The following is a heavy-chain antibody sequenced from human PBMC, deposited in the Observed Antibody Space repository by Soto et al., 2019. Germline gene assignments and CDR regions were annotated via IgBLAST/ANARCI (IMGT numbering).Heavy chain of an antibody. D-gene: IGHD3-9*01. V-gene: IGHV1-18*01. CDR1: GYAFSSYG. J-gene: IGHJ5*02. CDR2: ISAYDGDR. CDR3: VRDFLHYVVSTGPYSDGFDP. Sequence: QIQMVQSGGEVKKPGASVKVSCKASGYAFSSYGISWVRQAPGQGPEWMGWISAYDGDRNYGQDFQGRLTMTTDTXXSTGYMELRSLRSDDTAVYYCVRDFLHYVVSTGPYSDGFDPWGQGTLVTVSS.